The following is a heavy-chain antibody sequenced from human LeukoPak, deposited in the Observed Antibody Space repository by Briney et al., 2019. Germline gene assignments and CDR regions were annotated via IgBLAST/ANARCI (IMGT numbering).Heavy chain of an antibody. D-gene: IGHD2-15*01. CDR2: LNQSGIT. V-gene: IGHV4-34*01. Sequence: SETLSLTCAVYGGSFSGYYWSWIRQSPGKGLEWIGELNQSGITNYNPSLKTRVTISVDTSKNQLSLKLRSVTAADTAVYYCARDDRRYCSGGTCYSRDYWGQGTLVPVSS. J-gene: IGHJ4*02. CDR3: ARDDRRYCSGGTCYSRDY. CDR1: GGSFSGYY.